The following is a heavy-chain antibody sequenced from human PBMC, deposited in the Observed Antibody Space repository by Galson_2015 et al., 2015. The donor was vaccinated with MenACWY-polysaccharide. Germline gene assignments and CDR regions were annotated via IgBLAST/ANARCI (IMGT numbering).Heavy chain of an antibody. Sequence: LRLSCAASGFTYRDYYMNWLRQAPGKGLEWISYISYSGNIIYYADSVKGRFTISWDTGKKSLYLLMDGLRADDTAVYYCATRSTPVDNHAFDSWGQGTMVIVSS. CDR1: GFTYRDYY. CDR2: ISYSGNII. J-gene: IGHJ3*01. V-gene: IGHV3-11*01. CDR3: ATRSTPVDNHAFDS. D-gene: IGHD1-14*01.